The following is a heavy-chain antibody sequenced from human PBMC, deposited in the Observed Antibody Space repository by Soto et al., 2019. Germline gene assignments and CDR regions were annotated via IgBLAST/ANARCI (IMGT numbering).Heavy chain of an antibody. CDR3: ARGQSIVAAIDYFDY. CDR2: VYQSGRT. V-gene: IGHV4-30-4*07. CDR1: GAYFSSAGYS. Sequence: PSETLSLTCSVSGAYFSSAGYSWGWIRQPPGKGLEWIGYVYQSGRTYGSVTTSYNPSLKSRVTISVDRSTNQFSLKLISVTAADTAVYFCARGQSIVAAIDYFDYWGQGSLVTVSS. D-gene: IGHD5-12*01. J-gene: IGHJ4*02.